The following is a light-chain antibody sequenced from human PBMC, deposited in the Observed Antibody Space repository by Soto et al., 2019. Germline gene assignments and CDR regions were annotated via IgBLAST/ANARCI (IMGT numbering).Light chain of an antibody. J-gene: IGKJ1*01. V-gene: IGKV1-33*01. CDR1: QDISNY. Sequence: DIQMTQSPSSLSASVGDRVTITCQASQDISNYLNWYQQKPGKAPKLLIYDASNLETGVPSRFSGSGSGTDFTFTISSLRPEDIAAYYCQQYDNLWTFGQGTKVDIK. CDR3: QQYDNLWT. CDR2: DAS.